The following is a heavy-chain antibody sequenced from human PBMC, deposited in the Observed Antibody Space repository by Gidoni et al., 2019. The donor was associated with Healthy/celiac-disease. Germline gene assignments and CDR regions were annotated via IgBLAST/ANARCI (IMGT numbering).Heavy chain of an antibody. CDR1: GFTFSSYS. CDR2: ISSSSSYI. J-gene: IGHJ4*02. V-gene: IGHV3-21*01. D-gene: IGHD2-2*02. CDR3: ARVYTFLFDY. Sequence: EVQLVESGGGLVQPGGSLRLSCAASGFTFSSYSMNWVRQAPGKGLVWVSSISSSSSYIYYADSVKGRFTISRDNAKNSLYLQMNSLRAEDTAVYYCARVYTFLFDYWGQGTLVTVSS.